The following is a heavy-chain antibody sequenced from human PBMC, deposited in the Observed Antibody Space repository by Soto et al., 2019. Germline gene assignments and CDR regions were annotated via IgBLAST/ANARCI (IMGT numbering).Heavy chain of an antibody. Sequence: GGSLRLSCAASGFTFSSYAMHWVRQAPGKGLEWVAVISYDGSNKYYADSVKGRFTISRDNSKNTLYLQMNSLRAEDTAVYYCSGYYDSRGFLADAFDIWGQGTMVTVSS. V-gene: IGHV3-30-3*01. CDR3: SGYYDSRGFLADAFDI. J-gene: IGHJ3*02. CDR2: ISYDGSNK. CDR1: GFTFSSYA. D-gene: IGHD3-22*01.